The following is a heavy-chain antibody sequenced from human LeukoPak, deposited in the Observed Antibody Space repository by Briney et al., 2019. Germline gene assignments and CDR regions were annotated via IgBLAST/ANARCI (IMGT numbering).Heavy chain of an antibody. CDR3: ARVSGDCSSTSCSHFDY. D-gene: IGHD2-2*01. CDR2: INPNSGGT. Sequence: GASVKVSCKASGYTFTGYYMHWVRQAPGQGLEWMGSINPNSGGTNYAQKFQGRVTMTRDTSISTAYMELSRLRSDDTAVYYCARVSGDCSSTSCSHFDYWGQGTLVTVSS. J-gene: IGHJ4*02. CDR1: GYTFTGYY. V-gene: IGHV1-2*02.